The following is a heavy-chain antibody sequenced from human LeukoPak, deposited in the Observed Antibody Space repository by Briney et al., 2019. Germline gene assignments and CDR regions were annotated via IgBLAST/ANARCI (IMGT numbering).Heavy chain of an antibody. D-gene: IGHD4-17*01. CDR2: ISGDGGST. V-gene: IGHV3-43*02. CDR1: GFTFDDYA. J-gene: IGHJ3*02. CDR3: AKDTLTTVTTRVYDAFDI. Sequence: PGGSLRLSCAASGFTFDDYAMHWVRQAPGKGLEWVSLISGDGGSTYYADSVKGRFTISRDNSKNSLYLQMNSLRTEDTALYYCAKDTLTTVTTRVYDAFDIWGQGTTVTVSS.